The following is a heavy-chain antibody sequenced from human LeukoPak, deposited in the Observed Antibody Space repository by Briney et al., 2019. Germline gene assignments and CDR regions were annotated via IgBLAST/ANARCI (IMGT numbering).Heavy chain of an antibody. Sequence: SETLSLTCTVSGGSISSYYWSWIRQPPGKGLERIGYIYYSGSTNYNPSLKSRVTISVDTSKNQFSLKLSSVTAADTAVYYCARTDCSGGSCPFDYWGQGTLVTVSS. D-gene: IGHD2-15*01. CDR2: IYYSGST. V-gene: IGHV4-59*08. CDR1: GGSISSYY. CDR3: ARTDCSGGSCPFDY. J-gene: IGHJ4*02.